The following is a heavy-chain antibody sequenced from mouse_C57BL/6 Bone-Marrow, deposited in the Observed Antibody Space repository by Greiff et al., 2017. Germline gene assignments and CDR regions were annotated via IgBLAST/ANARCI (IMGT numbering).Heavy chain of an antibody. CDR2: IHPNSGST. CDR3: ARGLRLLAY. V-gene: IGHV1-64*01. D-gene: IGHD3-2*02. J-gene: IGHJ3*01. Sequence: QVKLQQPGAELVKPGASVKLSCKASGNTFTSYWMHWVKKRPGQGFEWIGMIHPNSGSTNYNEKLKNKATLTVDKSSSTAYMPLSSLASEDSAVYYCARGLRLLAYWGQGTLVTVSA. CDR1: GNTFTSYW.